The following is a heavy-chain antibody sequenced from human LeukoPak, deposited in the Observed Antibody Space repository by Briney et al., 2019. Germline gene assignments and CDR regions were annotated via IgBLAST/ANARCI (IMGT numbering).Heavy chain of an antibody. CDR3: ARHEYSSSSDIDY. Sequence: SETLSLTCAVSGYSISSGYYWGWIRQPPGKGLDWIGSIYHSGSTYYNPSLKSRVTISVDTSKNQFSLKLSSVTAADTAVYYCARHEYSSSSDIDYWGQGTLVTVSS. D-gene: IGHD6-6*01. CDR2: IYHSGST. CDR1: GYSISSGYY. J-gene: IGHJ4*02. V-gene: IGHV4-38-2*01.